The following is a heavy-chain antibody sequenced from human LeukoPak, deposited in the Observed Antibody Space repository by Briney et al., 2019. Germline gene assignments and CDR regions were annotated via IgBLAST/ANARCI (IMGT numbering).Heavy chain of an antibody. Sequence: PGWSLRLSCAASGFTVSSNYMSWVRQAPGKGLEWVSVIYSGGSTYYADSVKGRFTISRDNSKNTLYLQMNSLRAEDTAVYYCARMVDLNYFDYWGQGTLVTVSS. CDR3: ARMVDLNYFDY. CDR1: GFTVSSNY. CDR2: IYSGGST. D-gene: IGHD3-10*01. V-gene: IGHV3-66*01. J-gene: IGHJ4*02.